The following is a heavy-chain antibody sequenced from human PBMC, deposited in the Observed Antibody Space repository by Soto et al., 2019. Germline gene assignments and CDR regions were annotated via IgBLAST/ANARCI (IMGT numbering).Heavy chain of an antibody. CDR1: GYTFTQYY. V-gene: IGHV1-46*04. J-gene: IGHJ4*02. Sequence: QVQLMQSGAEVKKPGASVKVICKASGYTFTQYYIHWVRQAPGQGLEWVGLINPGTGGTIYTQKVAGRVTMTSDTSTSTVYMELNTLRSEDTGVYACATLTWPSHPFGVSDYPGYWGQKTLVSVSS. CDR2: INPGTGGT. CDR3: ATLTWPSHPFGVSDYPGY. D-gene: IGHD3-22*01.